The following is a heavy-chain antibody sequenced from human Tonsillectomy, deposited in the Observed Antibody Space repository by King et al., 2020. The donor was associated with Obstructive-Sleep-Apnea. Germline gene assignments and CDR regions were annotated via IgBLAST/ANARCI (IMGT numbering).Heavy chain of an antibody. J-gene: IGHJ6*02. CDR1: GFTFSDYY. CDR3: ARDGLAYYDSSGYPPYYGMDV. CDR2: ISTRSSYT. Sequence: VQLVESGGGLVKPGGSLRLSCAASGFTFSDYYMSWIRQAPGKGLEWISYISTRSSYTNYADSVEGRFTISRDNAKNSLYLQMNGLRAEDTAVYYCARDGLAYYDSSGYPPYYGMDVWGQGTTVTVSS. V-gene: IGHV3-11*06. D-gene: IGHD3-22*01.